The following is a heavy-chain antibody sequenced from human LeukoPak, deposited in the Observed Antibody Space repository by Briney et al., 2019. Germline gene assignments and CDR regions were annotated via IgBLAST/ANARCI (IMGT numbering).Heavy chain of an antibody. D-gene: IGHD5-18*01. V-gene: IGHV3-74*01. J-gene: IGHJ4*02. CDR3: AREATDGYSYGTPFDY. CDR2: INSDGSST. CDR1: GFTFSSYW. Sequence: GGSLRLSCAASGFTFSSYWMHWVRQAPGKGLVWVSRINSDGSSTSYADSVKGRFTISRDNSKNTLYLQMNSLRAEDTAVYYCAREATDGYSYGTPFDYWGQGTLVTVSS.